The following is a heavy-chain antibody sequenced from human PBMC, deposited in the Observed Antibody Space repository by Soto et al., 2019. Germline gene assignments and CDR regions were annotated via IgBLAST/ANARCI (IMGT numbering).Heavy chain of an antibody. V-gene: IGHV3-30-3*01. CDR1: GFTFSSFA. CDR3: ARGRGYHGVFDY. D-gene: IGHD3-3*01. J-gene: IGHJ4*02. CDR2: ISYDGSNK. Sequence: GGSLRLSCAASGFTFSSFAMHWVRQAPGKGLEWVAVISYDGSNKYYADSVKGRFTISRDNSKNTLYLQMNSLRAEDTAVYYCARGRGYHGVFDYWGQGTLVTVSS.